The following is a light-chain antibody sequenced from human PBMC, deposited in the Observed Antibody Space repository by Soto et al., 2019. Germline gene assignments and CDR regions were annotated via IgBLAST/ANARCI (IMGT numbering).Light chain of an antibody. CDR2: AAS. CDR3: QQYGSSGT. J-gene: IGKJ1*01. Sequence: EIVLTQSPGTLSVSPGERATLSCRASQSVSSNLAWYQQKPGQAPRLLIYAASSRATGSPDRFSGSGSGTDFTLTISRLEPEDFAVYYCQQYGSSGTCGQGTKGDIK. V-gene: IGKV3-20*01. CDR1: QSVSSN.